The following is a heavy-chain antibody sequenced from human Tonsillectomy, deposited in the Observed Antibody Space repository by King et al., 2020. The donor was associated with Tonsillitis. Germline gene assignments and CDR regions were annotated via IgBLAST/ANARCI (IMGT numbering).Heavy chain of an antibody. CDR1: GFTFSNAW. V-gene: IGHV3-15*01. CDR3: TSLYVWGSYRYADP. Sequence: VQLVESGGGLVKPGGSLRLSCAASGFTFSNAWMSWVRQAPGKGLEWVGRIKSKTDGGTTDYAAPVKGRFTISRDDSKKTLYLQMNSLKTEDTAVYYCTSLYVWGSYRYADPWGQGTLGTVSS. CDR2: IKSKTDGGTT. J-gene: IGHJ5*02. D-gene: IGHD3-16*02.